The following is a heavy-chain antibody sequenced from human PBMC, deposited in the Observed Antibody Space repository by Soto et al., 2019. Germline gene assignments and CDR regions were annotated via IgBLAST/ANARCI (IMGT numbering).Heavy chain of an antibody. V-gene: IGHV3-23*01. CDR2: ISGSGGST. CDR3: AKYSSSWYDAFDI. CDR1: GFTFSSYA. D-gene: IGHD6-13*01. Sequence: EVQLLESGGGLVQPGGSLRLSCAASGFTFSSYAMCWVRQAPGKGLEWVSAISGSGGSTYYADSVKGRFTISRDNSKNTLYLQMNSLRAEDTAVYYCAKYSSSWYDAFDIWGQGTMVTVSS. J-gene: IGHJ3*02.